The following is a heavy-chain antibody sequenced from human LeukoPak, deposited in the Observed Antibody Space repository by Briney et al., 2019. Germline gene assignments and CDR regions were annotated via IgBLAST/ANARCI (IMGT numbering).Heavy chain of an antibody. D-gene: IGHD3-22*01. J-gene: IGHJ4*02. CDR3: ARNFGGGDSSGPYY. CDR1: GFTFNNYG. V-gene: IGHV3-20*04. CDR2: INWNGGRT. Sequence: GGSLRLSCAASGFTFNNYGMSWVRQAPGKGLEWVSGINWNGGRTGYADSMKGRFIISRDNAKNSLYLQVNSLRAEDTALYYCARNFGGGDSSGPYYWGQGTLVTVSS.